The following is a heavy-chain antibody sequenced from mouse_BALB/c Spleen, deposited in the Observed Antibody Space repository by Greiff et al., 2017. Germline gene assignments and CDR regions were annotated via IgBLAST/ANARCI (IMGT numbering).Heavy chain of an antibody. Sequence: QVQLQQPGAELVKPGASVKLSCKATGYTFSSYWIEWVKQRPGHGLEWIGEILPGSGSTNYNEKFKGKATFTADTSSNTAYMQLSSLTSEDSAVYYCARDSSGYVRFAYWGQGTLVTVSA. D-gene: IGHD3-2*01. CDR3: ARDSSGYVRFAY. V-gene: IGHV1-9*01. CDR1: GYTFSSYW. CDR2: ILPGSGST. J-gene: IGHJ3*01.